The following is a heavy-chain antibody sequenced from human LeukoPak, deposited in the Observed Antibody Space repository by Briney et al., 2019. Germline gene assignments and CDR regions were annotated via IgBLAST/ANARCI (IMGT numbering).Heavy chain of an antibody. J-gene: IGHJ6*03. CDR3: ARDMYYDFWSGYFPLYYYYMDV. CDR2: ISSSSSYI. CDR1: GFTFSSYS. V-gene: IGHV3-21*01. D-gene: IGHD3-3*01. Sequence: AGGSLRLSCAASGFTFSSYSMNWVRQAPGKGLEWVSSISSSSSYIYYADSVKGRFTISRDNAKNSLYLQMNSLRAEDTAVYYCARDMYYDFWSGYFPLYYYYMDVWGKGTTVTVSS.